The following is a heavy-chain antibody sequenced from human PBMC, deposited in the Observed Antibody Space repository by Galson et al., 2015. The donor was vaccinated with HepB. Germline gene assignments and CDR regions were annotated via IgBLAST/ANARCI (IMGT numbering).Heavy chain of an antibody. D-gene: IGHD6-25*01. CDR1: GFTFSSYS. Sequence: SLRLSCAASGFTFSSYSMNWVRQAPGKGLEWVSSISSSSSYIYYADSVKGRFTISRDNAKNSLYLQMNSLRAEDTAVYYCARVMGSGEEYYYYGMDVWGQGTTVTVSS. V-gene: IGHV3-21*01. J-gene: IGHJ6*02. CDR3: ARVMGSGEEYYYYGMDV. CDR2: ISSSSSYI.